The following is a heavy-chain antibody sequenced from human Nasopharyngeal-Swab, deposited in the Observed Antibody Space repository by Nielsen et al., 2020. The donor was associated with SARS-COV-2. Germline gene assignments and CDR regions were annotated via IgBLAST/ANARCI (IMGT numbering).Heavy chain of an antibody. Sequence: ASVTVSCKASGYTFTGYYMHWVRQAPGQGLEWMGRINPNSGGTNYAQKFRGRVTMTRDTSISTAYMELSRLRSDDTAVYYCASPRNRDGYNSFDYWGQGTLVTVSS. CDR1: GYTFTGYY. J-gene: IGHJ4*02. CDR2: INPNSGGT. V-gene: IGHV1-2*06. D-gene: IGHD5-24*01. CDR3: ASPRNRDGYNSFDY.